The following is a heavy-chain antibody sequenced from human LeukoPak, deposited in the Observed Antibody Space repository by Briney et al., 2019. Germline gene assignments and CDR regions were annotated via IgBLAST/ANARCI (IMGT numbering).Heavy chain of an antibody. Sequence: SETLSLTCAVSGGSISSGGYPWNWIRQPPGKGLEWIGYIYHTGNTFYNPSLKSRVTISVDRSKNQFSLRLTSVTAADTAVYYCARGFFVREDPGSWFDPWGQGTLVTVSP. CDR1: GGSISSGGYP. J-gene: IGHJ5*02. V-gene: IGHV4-30-2*01. CDR2: IYHTGNT. D-gene: IGHD3-10*02. CDR3: ARGFFVREDPGSWFDP.